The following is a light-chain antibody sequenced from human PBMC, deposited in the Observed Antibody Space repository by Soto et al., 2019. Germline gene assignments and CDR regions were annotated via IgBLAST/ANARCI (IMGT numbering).Light chain of an antibody. CDR3: NSYAGSNNVV. V-gene: IGLV2-8*01. J-gene: IGLJ2*01. CDR1: SSDVGGYNY. Sequence: QSALTQPPSASWSPGQSVTISCTGTSSDVGGYNYVSWYQQHPGKAPKLMIYEVTKRPSGVPDRFSGSKSGNTASLTVSGLQAEDEADYYCNSYAGSNNVVFGGGTKLTVL. CDR2: EVT.